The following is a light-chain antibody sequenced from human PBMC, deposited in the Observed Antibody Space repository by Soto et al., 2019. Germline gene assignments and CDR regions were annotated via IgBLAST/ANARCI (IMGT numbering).Light chain of an antibody. V-gene: IGLV7-46*01. CDR2: DIS. J-gene: IGLJ3*02. CDR1: TGAVTSGHY. CDR3: LLTYSDAVV. Sequence: QAVVTQEPSLTVSPGGTVTLTCGSSTGAVTSGHYPYWFQQKPGQAPRTLIYDISKKHSWTPARFSGSLLGVKAALTLSGVQPEDEAEYYCLLTYSDAVVFGGGTKLTVL.